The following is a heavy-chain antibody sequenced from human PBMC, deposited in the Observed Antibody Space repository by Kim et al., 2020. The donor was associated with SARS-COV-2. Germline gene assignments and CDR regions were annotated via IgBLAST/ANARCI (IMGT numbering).Heavy chain of an antibody. J-gene: IGHJ6*02. CDR3: ARSALSVAGYYGMDV. V-gene: IGHV1-69*01. Sequence: KFQGRVTITADESTSTAYMELSSLRSEDTAVYYCARSALSVAGYYGMDVWGQGTTVTVSS. D-gene: IGHD6-19*01.